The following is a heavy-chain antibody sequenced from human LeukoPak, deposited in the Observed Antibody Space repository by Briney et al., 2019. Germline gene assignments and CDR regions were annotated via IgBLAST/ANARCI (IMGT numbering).Heavy chain of an antibody. D-gene: IGHD3-22*01. CDR3: ARAKPADSSGYYYADRAFDI. V-gene: IGHV3-7*01. J-gene: IGHJ3*02. CDR1: GFTFSSYW. CDR2: IKQDGSEK. Sequence: GGSLRLSCAASGFTFSSYWMSWVRQAPGKGLEWVANIKQDGSEKYYVDSVKGRFTISRDNAKNSLYLQMNSLRAEDTAVYYYARAKPADSSGYYYADRAFDIWGQGTMVTVSS.